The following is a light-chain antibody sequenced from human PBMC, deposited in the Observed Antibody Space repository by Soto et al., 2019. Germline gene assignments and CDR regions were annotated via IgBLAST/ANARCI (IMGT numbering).Light chain of an antibody. CDR2: GAS. CDR3: HQYGSSPT. V-gene: IGKV3-20*01. J-gene: IGKJ4*01. Sequence: EIVLTQSPGTLSLSPGERATLSCRASLSVSNNYLAWYQQKPGQAPRLLIYGASSRATGIPDRFSGSGSGTDFTLTVSRLEPEDFAVYYCHQYGSSPTFGGGTKVDIK. CDR1: LSVSNNY.